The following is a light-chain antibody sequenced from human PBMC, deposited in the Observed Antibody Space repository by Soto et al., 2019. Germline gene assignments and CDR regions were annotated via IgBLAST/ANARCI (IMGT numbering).Light chain of an antibody. Sequence: QSALTQPPSASGSPGQSVTISCTGTSSDVAAYNYVSWYQQHPGKAPKLMIYEVSERPSGVPDRFSGSKSGNTASLTVSGLQAEDEAYYYCSSYAGNNNLVFGGGTKLTVL. CDR2: EVS. J-gene: IGLJ2*01. CDR3: SSYAGNNNLV. CDR1: SSDVAAYNY. V-gene: IGLV2-8*01.